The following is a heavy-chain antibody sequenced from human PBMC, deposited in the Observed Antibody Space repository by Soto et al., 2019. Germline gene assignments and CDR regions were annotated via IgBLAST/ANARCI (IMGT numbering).Heavy chain of an antibody. CDR1: GFSFNTTGVG. V-gene: IGHV2-5*02. D-gene: IGHD2-15*01. J-gene: IGHJ4*02. CDR2: IYWDDDK. Sequence: QITLKESGPTLVKPTQTLTLTCAFSGFSFNTTGVGVGWIRQPPGRPLEWLTIIYWDDDKRYSPSLKSRLTITKDTSKDQVVLTLTNMDPVDTCTYFCAHRAVLCSGGTCYSHPFDSWGQGTLVTVSS. CDR3: AHRAVLCSGGTCYSHPFDS.